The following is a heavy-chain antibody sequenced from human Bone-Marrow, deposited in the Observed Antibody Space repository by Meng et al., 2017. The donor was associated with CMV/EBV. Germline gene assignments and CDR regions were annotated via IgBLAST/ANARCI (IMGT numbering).Heavy chain of an antibody. CDR2: IKQDGSEK. CDR1: GFTFSSYW. V-gene: IGHV3-7*01. Sequence: GESLKISCAASGFTFSSYWMSWVRQAPGKGLEWVANIKQDGSEKYYVDSVKGRFTISRDNAKNSLYLQMNSLRAEDTAVYYCARHTIYRGYFQHWGQGNLVNVDS. D-gene: IGHD1-26*01. J-gene: IGHJ1*01. CDR3: ARHTIYRGYFQH.